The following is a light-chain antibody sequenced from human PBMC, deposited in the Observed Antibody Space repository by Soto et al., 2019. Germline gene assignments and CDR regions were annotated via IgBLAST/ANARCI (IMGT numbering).Light chain of an antibody. CDR1: SSDVGGYNY. CDR2: EVS. V-gene: IGLV2-14*01. Sequence: QSALTQPASVSRSPGQSIPISRTGTSSDVGGYNYVSWYQQHPGKAPKLMIYEVSNRPSGVSNRFSGSKSGNTASLTISGLQAEDEADYYCSSYTSSSTRVFGGGTKVTVL. CDR3: SSYTSSSTRV. J-gene: IGLJ3*02.